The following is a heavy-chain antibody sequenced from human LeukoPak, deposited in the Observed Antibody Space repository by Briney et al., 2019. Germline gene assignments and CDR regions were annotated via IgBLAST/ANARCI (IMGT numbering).Heavy chain of an antibody. CDR2: INHSGST. CDR3: ARGPYSSGWYGAFDI. Sequence: PSETLSLTCTVSGGSVSSGSYYWSWIRQPPGKGLEWIGEINHSGSTNYNPSLKSRVTISVDTSKNQFSLKLSSVTAADTAVYYCARGPYSSGWYGAFDIWGQGTMVTVSS. CDR1: GGSVSSGSYY. V-gene: IGHV4-39*07. D-gene: IGHD6-19*01. J-gene: IGHJ3*02.